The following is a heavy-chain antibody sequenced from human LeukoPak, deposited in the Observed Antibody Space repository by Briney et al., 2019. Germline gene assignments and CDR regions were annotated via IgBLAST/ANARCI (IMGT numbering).Heavy chain of an antibody. CDR2: ITWNSGSI. D-gene: IGHD3-3*01. J-gene: IGHJ4*02. CDR3: ARAIRSDFRSAYYFDY. V-gene: IGHV3-9*03. CDR1: GFTFDDYA. Sequence: GRSLRLSCAASGFTFDDYAMHWVRQAPGKGLEWVSGITWNSGSIGYADSVKGRFTISRDNAKNSLYLQMNSLRAEDMALYYCARAIRSDFRSAYYFDYWGQGTLVTVSS.